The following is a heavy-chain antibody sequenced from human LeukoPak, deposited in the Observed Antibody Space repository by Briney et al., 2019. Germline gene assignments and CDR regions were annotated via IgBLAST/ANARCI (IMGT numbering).Heavy chain of an antibody. CDR1: GFSFSGYW. CDR3: ARVQVAVQSVFDYFDY. V-gene: IGHV3-7*01. CDR2: ISPEGSDK. Sequence: GGSLRLSCAASGFSFSGYWMRWVRQAPGKGLEWVANISPEGSDKYYKDSVKGRFTVSRDNAKDSLYLQMNGLRAEDTAMYFCARVQVAVQSVFDYFDYWGQGTLVTVSS. D-gene: IGHD2-2*01. J-gene: IGHJ4*02.